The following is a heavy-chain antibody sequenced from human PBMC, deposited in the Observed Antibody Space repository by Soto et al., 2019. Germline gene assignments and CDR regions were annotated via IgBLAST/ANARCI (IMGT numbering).Heavy chain of an antibody. CDR1: GGSLSTYY. D-gene: IGHD2-8*02. CDR2: VQNSGRT. V-gene: IGHV4-59*12. CDR3: ARTRGLRHHYYYGMDV. J-gene: IGHJ6*04. Sequence: PSETLSLTCTVSGGSLSTYYWSWIRQPPGKGLEWIGYVQNSGRTNYNPSLNSRANISVDTSKTQFSLQLSSVTAADTAVYYCARTRGLRHHYYYGMDVWGKGTTVTVS.